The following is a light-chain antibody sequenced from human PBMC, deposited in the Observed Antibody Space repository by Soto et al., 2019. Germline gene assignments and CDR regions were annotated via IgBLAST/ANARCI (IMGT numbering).Light chain of an antibody. CDR1: QSVSSSY. J-gene: IGKJ1*01. Sequence: LSLSPGERATLSCRASQSVSSSYLAWYQQKPGQAPRLLIYGASNRATGIPDRFSGSGSGTDFTLTISRLEPEDFAMYFCQQYVSSPQTFGQGTKVDIK. CDR2: GAS. V-gene: IGKV3-20*01. CDR3: QQYVSSPQT.